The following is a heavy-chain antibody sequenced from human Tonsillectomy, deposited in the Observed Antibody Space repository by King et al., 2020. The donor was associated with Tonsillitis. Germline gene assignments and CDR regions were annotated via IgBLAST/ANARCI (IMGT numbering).Heavy chain of an antibody. D-gene: IGHD5-18*01. J-gene: IGHJ6*02. CDR3: AGGGVQLWSSRYYYYGMDV. CDR2: IIPIFGTA. CDR1: GGTFSSYA. Sequence: QLVQSGAEVKKPGSSVKVSCKASGGTFSSYAISWVRQAPGQGLEWMGGIIPIFGTANYAQKFQGRVTITADESTGTAYMELSSLRSEDTAVYYLAGGGVQLWSSRYYYYGMDVWGQGTTVTVSS. V-gene: IGHV1-69*01.